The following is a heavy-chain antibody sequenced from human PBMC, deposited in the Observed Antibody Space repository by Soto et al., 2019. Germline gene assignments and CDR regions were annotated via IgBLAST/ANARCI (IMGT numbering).Heavy chain of an antibody. CDR1: CYTFTSYG. Sequence: GASAKVSCKDPCYTFTSYGISLLRHYNGQWLEWMVWISAYNGNTNYAQKLQGRVTMTTDTSTSTAYMELRSLRSDDTAVYYCARARQYSSSSVYYYGMDVWGQGTTVTVSS. D-gene: IGHD6-6*01. CDR3: ARARQYSSSSVYYYGMDV. CDR2: ISAYNGNT. V-gene: IGHV1-18*01. J-gene: IGHJ6*02.